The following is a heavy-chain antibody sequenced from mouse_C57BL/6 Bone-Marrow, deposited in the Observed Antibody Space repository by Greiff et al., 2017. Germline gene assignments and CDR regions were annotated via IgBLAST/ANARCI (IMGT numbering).Heavy chain of an antibody. J-gene: IGHJ3*01. CDR3: ARNSIYDGYYGGFAY. CDR2: IYIGNGYT. Sequence: EVQLQQSGAELVRPGSSVKMSCKTSGYTFTSYGINWVKQRPGQGLEWIGYIYIGNGYTKYNEKFKGKATLTSDTSSSTAYMQLSSLTSEDSAIYFCARNSIYDGYYGGFAYWGQGTLVTVSA. V-gene: IGHV1-58*01. D-gene: IGHD2-3*01. CDR1: GYTFTSYG.